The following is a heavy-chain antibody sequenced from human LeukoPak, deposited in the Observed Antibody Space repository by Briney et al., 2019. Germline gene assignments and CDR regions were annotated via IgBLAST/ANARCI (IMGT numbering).Heavy chain of an antibody. CDR3: ARGRRSSWYQVLHLGY. Sequence: PSETLSLTCTVPGGSISSGGYYWSWIRQHPGKGLEWIGYIYYSGSTYYNPSLKSRVTISVDTSKNQFSLKLSSVTAADTAVYYCARGRRSSWYQVLHLGYWGQGTLVTVSS. V-gene: IGHV4-31*03. J-gene: IGHJ4*02. D-gene: IGHD6-13*01. CDR1: GGSISSGGYY. CDR2: IYYSGST.